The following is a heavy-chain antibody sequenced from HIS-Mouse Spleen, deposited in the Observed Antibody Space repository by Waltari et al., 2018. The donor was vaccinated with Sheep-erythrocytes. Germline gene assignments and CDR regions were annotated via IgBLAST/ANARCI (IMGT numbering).Heavy chain of an antibody. Sequence: QVQLVQSGAEVKKPGASVKVSCKASGYTFTSCGISGVRQAPGQGREWMGWISADNGNTNSAQKLQGRVTMTTDTSTSTAYMELRGLRSDDTAVYYCARFYGDFTRAFDIWGQGTMVTVSS. CDR3: ARFYGDFTRAFDI. J-gene: IGHJ3*02. D-gene: IGHD4-17*01. CDR1: GYTFTSCG. V-gene: IGHV1-18*01. CDR2: ISADNGNT.